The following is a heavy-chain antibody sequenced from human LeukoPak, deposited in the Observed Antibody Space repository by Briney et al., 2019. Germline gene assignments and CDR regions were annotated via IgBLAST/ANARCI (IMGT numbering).Heavy chain of an antibody. J-gene: IGHJ4*02. CDR2: IYYSGST. CDR1: GGSISSGGYY. Sequence: SETLSLTCTVSGGSISSGGYYWSWIRQHPGKGLEWIGYIYYSGSTYYNPSLKSRVTISVDTSMNQFSLKLRSVTAADTAVYYCARVRRDGYNPFDYWGQGTLVTVSS. CDR3: ARVRRDGYNPFDY. D-gene: IGHD5-24*01. V-gene: IGHV4-31*03.